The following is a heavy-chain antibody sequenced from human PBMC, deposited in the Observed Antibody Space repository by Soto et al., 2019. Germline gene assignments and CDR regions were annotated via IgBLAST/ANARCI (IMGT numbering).Heavy chain of an antibody. CDR3: ARAAYCGGDCEQADAFDI. V-gene: IGHV4-30-2*01. D-gene: IGHD2-21*02. J-gene: IGHJ3*02. CDR2: IYHSGST. CDR1: GGSISSGGYS. Sequence: PSETLSLTCAVSGGSISSGGYSWSWIRQPPGKGLEWIGYIYHSGSTYYNPSLKSRVTISVDRSKNQFSLKLSSVTAADTAVYYCARAAYCGGDCEQADAFDIWGQGTMVTVSS.